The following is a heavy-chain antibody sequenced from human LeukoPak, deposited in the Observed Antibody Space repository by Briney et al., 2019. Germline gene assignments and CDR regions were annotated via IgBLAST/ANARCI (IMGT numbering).Heavy chain of an antibody. V-gene: IGHV3-30*02. CDR1: GFTFGNYD. J-gene: IGHJ6*03. Sequence: PGGSLRLSCAASGFTFGNYDIHWVRQAPGKGLEWVAFLGYDGHNKFYGESVKGRFTISRDNSKNTLYLQMNSLRAEDTAVYYCAKNGPRTHLFYMDVWGKGTTVTISS. CDR3: AKNGPRTHLFYMDV. D-gene: IGHD1-1*01. CDR2: LGYDGHNK.